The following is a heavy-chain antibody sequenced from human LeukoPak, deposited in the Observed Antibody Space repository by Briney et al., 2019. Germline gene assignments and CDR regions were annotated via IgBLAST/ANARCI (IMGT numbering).Heavy chain of an antibody. V-gene: IGHV5-51*01. Sequence: GESLEISRKGSGYSFASYWIGWVRQMPGKCLEWMGIIYPGDSDTRYSPSFQGQVTISADKSISTAYLQWSSLKASDTAMYYCARLQTVGATDAFDIWGQGTMVTVSS. J-gene: IGHJ3*02. D-gene: IGHD1-26*01. CDR2: IYPGDSDT. CDR1: GYSFASYW. CDR3: ARLQTVGATDAFDI.